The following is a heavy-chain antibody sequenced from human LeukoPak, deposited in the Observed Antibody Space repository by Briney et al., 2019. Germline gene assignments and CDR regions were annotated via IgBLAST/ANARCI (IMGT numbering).Heavy chain of an antibody. CDR2: INHSGST. D-gene: IGHD6-19*01. CDR1: GGSFSGYY. J-gene: IGHJ5*02. Sequence: PSETLSLTCAVCGGSFSGYYWSWIRQPPGKGLEWIGEINHSGSTNYNPSLKSRVTISVDTSKNQFSLKLSSVTAADTAVYYCAKTGYSSENWFDPWGQGTLVTVSS. V-gene: IGHV4-34*01. CDR3: AKTGYSSENWFDP.